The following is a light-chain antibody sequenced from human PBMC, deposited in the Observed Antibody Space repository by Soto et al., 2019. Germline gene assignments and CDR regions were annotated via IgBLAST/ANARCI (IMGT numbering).Light chain of an antibody. CDR2: DAS. Sequence: DIQMTQSPSSLSASVGDRVTITCQASQDISNYLNWYQQKPGKAPKLLIYDASNLETGVPSRFSGSGSGTDFTFTISSLQPEDIATYYCQQYDNLMLTSGGGPKVDIK. V-gene: IGKV1-33*01. J-gene: IGKJ4*02. CDR3: QQYDNLMLT. CDR1: QDISNY.